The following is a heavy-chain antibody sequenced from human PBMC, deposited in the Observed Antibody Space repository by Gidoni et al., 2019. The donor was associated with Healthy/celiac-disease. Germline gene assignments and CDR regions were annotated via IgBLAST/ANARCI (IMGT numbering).Heavy chain of an antibody. CDR3: ARGFEGYCSGGSCYVDY. V-gene: IGHV1-8*01. Sequence: QVQLVQSGAEVKKPGASVKVSCKASGYTFTSYDINWVRQATGQGLEWMGWMNPNSGNTGYAQKFQGRVTMTRNTSISTAYMELSSLRSEDTAVYYCARGFEGYCSGGSCYVDYWGQGTLVTVSS. J-gene: IGHJ4*02. D-gene: IGHD2-15*01. CDR2: MNPNSGNT. CDR1: GYTFTSYD.